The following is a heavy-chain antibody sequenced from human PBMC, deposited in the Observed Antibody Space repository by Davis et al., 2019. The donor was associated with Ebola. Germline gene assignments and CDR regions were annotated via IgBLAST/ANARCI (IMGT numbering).Heavy chain of an antibody. CDR3: ARVGSSGWIYWFFDL. CDR1: GGSITSYY. Sequence: MPSETLSLTCTVSGGSITSYYWSWIRQPPGKGLEWIGYVYYTGSTSYNPSLKSRVTISVDTSRNQFSLKLSSVTAADTAVYYCARVGSSGWIYWFFDLWGRGTLVTVSS. J-gene: IGHJ2*01. CDR2: VYYTGST. V-gene: IGHV4-59*01. D-gene: IGHD3-22*01.